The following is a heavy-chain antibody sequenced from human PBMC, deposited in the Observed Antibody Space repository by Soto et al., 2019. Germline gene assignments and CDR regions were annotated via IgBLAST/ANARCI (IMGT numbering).Heavy chain of an antibody. CDR2: INHSGLT. CDR3: ARQGFGQLHGLVDV. D-gene: IGHD3-10*01. V-gene: IGHV4-59*08. CDR1: GGSITSHY. Sequence: QVQLQESGPGLVKPSEILSLTCSVSGGSITSHYCSWFRQPPGKGLEWIGYINHSGLTSYNPSLKSRVTMSVDTSKNQFSLKVNSVTAADTALYYCARQGFGQLHGLVDVWGPGTTVTVSS. J-gene: IGHJ6*02.